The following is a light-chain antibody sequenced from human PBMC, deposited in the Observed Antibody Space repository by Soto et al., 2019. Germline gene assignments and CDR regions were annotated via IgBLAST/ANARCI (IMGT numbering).Light chain of an antibody. V-gene: IGKV3-15*01. J-gene: IGKJ2*01. CDR3: QQYNNWVT. Sequence: EIVMTQSPATLSVSPGERATLSCRASQSVSSNLAWYQQKPGQAPRLLIYGASTRATGIPARFSGSGSGTEFTLTISSLQSEDVSFYYCQQYNNWVTFGQGTKLEIK. CDR1: QSVSSN. CDR2: GAS.